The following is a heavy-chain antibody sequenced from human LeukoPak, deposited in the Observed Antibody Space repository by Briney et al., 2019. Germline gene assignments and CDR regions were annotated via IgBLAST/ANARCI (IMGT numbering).Heavy chain of an antibody. V-gene: IGHV4-39*07. Sequence: SETLSLTCTVSGDSFSSVTDYWAWIRQPPGKGLEWIASGDYSGGTYYNPSLESRVAISADMSKNQFSLKLSSVTAADTAVYYCARASTTDFWSGYPPHDAFDIWGQGTMVTVSS. CDR1: GDSFSSVTDY. CDR3: ARASTTDFWSGYPPHDAFDI. J-gene: IGHJ3*02. CDR2: GDYSGGT. D-gene: IGHD3-3*01.